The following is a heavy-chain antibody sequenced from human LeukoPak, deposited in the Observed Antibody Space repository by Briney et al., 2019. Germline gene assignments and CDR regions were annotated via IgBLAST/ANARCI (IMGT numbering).Heavy chain of an antibody. J-gene: IGHJ5*02. CDR2: INHSGST. Sequence: SETLSLTCAVYGGSFSGYYWSWIRQPPGKGLEWIGEINHSGSTNYNPSLKSRITMSLDTSKNHFSLKLSSVTAADTAMYYCARLVVVTAEGHWFDPWGQGTLVTVSS. CDR3: ARLVVVTAEGHWFDP. CDR1: GGSFSGYY. D-gene: IGHD2-21*02. V-gene: IGHV4-34*09.